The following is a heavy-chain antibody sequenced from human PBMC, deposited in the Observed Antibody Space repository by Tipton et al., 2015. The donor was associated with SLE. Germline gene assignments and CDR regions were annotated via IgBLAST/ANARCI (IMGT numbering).Heavy chain of an antibody. D-gene: IGHD6-13*01. J-gene: IGHJ4*02. CDR2: IRYDGSNK. CDR3: AREVAAAGSWFDY. CDR1: GFTFSSYG. Sequence: SLRLSCAASGFTFSSYGMHWVRQAPGKGLEWVAFIRYDGSNKYYADSVKGRFTISRDNSKNTLYLQMNSLRAEDTAVYYCAREVAAAGSWFDYWGQGTLVTVSS. V-gene: IGHV3-30*02.